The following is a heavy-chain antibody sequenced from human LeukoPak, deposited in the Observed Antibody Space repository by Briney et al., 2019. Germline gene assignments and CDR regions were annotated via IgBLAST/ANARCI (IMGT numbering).Heavy chain of an antibody. CDR1: GFTFSSYW. Sequence: GGSLRLSCAAFGFTFSSYWMHWVRQAPGKGLVWVSRINSDGSSTSYADSVKGRFTISRDNAKNTLYLQMNSLRAEDTAVYYCARDGSSGRANAFDIWGQGTMVTVSS. J-gene: IGHJ3*02. V-gene: IGHV3-74*01. D-gene: IGHD6-19*01. CDR3: ARDGSSGRANAFDI. CDR2: INSDGSST.